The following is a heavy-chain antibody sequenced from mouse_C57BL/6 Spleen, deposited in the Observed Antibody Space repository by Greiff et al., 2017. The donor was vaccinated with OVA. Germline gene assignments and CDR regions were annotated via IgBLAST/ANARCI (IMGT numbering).Heavy chain of an antibody. D-gene: IGHD1-1*01. Sequence: VQRVESGPGLVAPSQSLSITCTVSGFSLTSYAISWVRQPPGKGLEWLGVIWTGGGTNYNSALKSRLSISKDNSKSQVFLKMNSLQTDDTARYYCARKGSSYEDYAMDYWGQGTSVTVSS. J-gene: IGHJ4*01. CDR3: ARKGSSYEDYAMDY. CDR1: GFSLTSYA. CDR2: IWTGGGT. V-gene: IGHV2-9-1*01.